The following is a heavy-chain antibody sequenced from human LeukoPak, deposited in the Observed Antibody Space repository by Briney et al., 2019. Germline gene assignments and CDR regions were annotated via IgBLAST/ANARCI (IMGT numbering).Heavy chain of an antibody. J-gene: IGHJ5*02. V-gene: IGHV3-7*03. D-gene: IGHD3-10*01. CDR3: AKDLGAGGGSVFDP. CDR1: GFTFSHSW. CDR2: IKEDGSSQ. Sequence: GGSLRLSCVASGFTFSHSWMTWVRQAPGKGLEWVGHIKEDGSSQNYADSVKGRFTISRDNSKNTLHLQMSSLRAEDTAVYYCAKDLGAGGGSVFDPWGQGTLVTVSS.